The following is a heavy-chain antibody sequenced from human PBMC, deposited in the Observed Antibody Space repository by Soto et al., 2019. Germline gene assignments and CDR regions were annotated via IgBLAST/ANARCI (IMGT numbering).Heavy chain of an antibody. Sequence: GGSLRLSCAASGFTFSSYAMHWVRQAPGKGLEWVAVISYDGSNKYYADSVKGRFTISRDNSKFTLYLQMNSLRAEDTAVYYCARGDYDILTGYIEYFDYWGQGTLVTVSS. CDR3: ARGDYDILTGYIEYFDY. CDR2: ISYDGSNK. J-gene: IGHJ4*02. D-gene: IGHD3-9*01. V-gene: IGHV3-30-3*01. CDR1: GFTFSSYA.